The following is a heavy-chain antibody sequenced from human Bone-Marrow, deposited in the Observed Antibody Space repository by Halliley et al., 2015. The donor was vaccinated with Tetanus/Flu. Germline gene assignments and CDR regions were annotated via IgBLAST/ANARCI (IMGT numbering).Heavy chain of an antibody. V-gene: IGHV4-31*03. CDR2: TYSSGST. J-gene: IGHJ4*02. Sequence: TLSLTCTVSGVSISSGGYYWSWIRQHPGKGLEWIGYTYSSGSTYYNPSLKSRVTISIDTSENQFFLKVTSVTAADTAVYYCAKVSRTGWFDGTFDYWGQGSLVTASS. CDR3: AKVSRTGWFDGTFDY. D-gene: IGHD6-19*01. CDR1: GVSISSGGYY.